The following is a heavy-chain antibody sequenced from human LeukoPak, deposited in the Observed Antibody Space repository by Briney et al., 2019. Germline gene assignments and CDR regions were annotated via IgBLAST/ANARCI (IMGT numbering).Heavy chain of an antibody. V-gene: IGHV1-46*01. D-gene: IGHD1-26*01. CDR3: ARARYSGSYYYYYYYMDV. J-gene: IGHJ6*03. CDR1: GYTFTSYY. CDR2: ITPSGGST. Sequence: HGASVKVSCKASGYTFTSYYMHWVRQAPGQGLEWMGIITPSGGSTSYAQKFQGRVTMTRDMSTSTVYMELSGLRSEDTAVYYCARARYSGSYYYYYYYMDVWGKGTTVTVSS.